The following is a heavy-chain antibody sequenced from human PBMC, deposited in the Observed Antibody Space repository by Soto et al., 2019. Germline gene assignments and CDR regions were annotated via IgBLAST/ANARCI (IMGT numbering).Heavy chain of an antibody. CDR3: AKDRGNIVVVPAAMLPWFDP. D-gene: IGHD2-2*01. CDR1: GGSFSGYY. CDR2: INHSGST. V-gene: IGHV4-34*01. Sequence: SETLSLTCAVYGGSFSGYYWSWIRQPPGKGLEWIGEINHSGSTNYNPSLKSRVTISVDTSKNQFSLKLSSVTAADTAVYYCAKDRGNIVVVPAAMLPWFDPWGQGTLVTVSS. J-gene: IGHJ5*02.